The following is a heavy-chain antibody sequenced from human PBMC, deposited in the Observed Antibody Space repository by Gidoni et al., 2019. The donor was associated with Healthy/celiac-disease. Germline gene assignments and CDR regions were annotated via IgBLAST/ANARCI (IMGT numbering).Heavy chain of an antibody. Sequence: QVPLQESGPGLVKPSGTLSLTCAVSGGSISRSNWWSWVRQPPGKGLEWIGEIYHSGSTNYNPSLKSRVTISVDKSKNQFSLKLSSVTAADTAVYYCARRRIAAATYYYYGMDVWGQGTTVTVSS. V-gene: IGHV4-4*02. J-gene: IGHJ6*02. D-gene: IGHD6-13*01. CDR3: ARRRIAAATYYYYGMDV. CDR2: IYHSGST. CDR1: GGSISRSNW.